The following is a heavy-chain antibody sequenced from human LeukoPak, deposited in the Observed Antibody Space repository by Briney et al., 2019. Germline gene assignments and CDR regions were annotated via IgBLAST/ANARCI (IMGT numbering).Heavy chain of an antibody. CDR2: ISWNSGSI. CDR1: GFTFSSYS. V-gene: IGHV3-9*01. D-gene: IGHD6-6*01. J-gene: IGHJ4*02. Sequence: SLRLSCAASGFTFSSYSMNWVRQAPGKGLEWVSGISWNSGSIGYADSVKGRFTISRDNAKNSLYLQMNSLRAEDTALYYCAKDRSIAARRDFDYWGQGTPVTVSS. CDR3: AKDRSIAARRDFDY.